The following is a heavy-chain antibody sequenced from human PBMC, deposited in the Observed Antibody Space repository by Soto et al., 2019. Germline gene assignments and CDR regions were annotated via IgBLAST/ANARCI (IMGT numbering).Heavy chain of an antibody. D-gene: IGHD7-27*01. CDR3: ARDNRGTFDY. Sequence: GGSLRLSCAASGFTFSNSWMTWVRQAPGKGLEWVANMNQDGSEKYYEDSVKGRFTISRDNAKNSLYLQMNSLRAEDTAVYFCARDNRGTFDYWGQGALVTVSS. J-gene: IGHJ4*02. CDR2: MNQDGSEK. CDR1: GFTFSNSW. V-gene: IGHV3-7*03.